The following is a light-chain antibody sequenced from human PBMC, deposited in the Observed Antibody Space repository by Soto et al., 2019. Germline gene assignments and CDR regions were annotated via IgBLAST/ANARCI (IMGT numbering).Light chain of an antibody. J-gene: IGKJ1*01. V-gene: IGKV3-20*01. CDR2: GAS. CDR1: HSLTNNY. Sequence: EIVLTQSPITLSLSPVERSTLSRRASHSLTNNYFAWYQQKPGRALRLLIDGASTRATGIPDRFSGSGSGKDFTLTISRLEPEDVAVYYCKQYEAVVKFGQGTKVDIK. CDR3: KQYEAVVK.